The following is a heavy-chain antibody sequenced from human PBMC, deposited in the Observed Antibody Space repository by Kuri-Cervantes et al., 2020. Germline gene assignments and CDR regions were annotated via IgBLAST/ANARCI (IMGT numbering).Heavy chain of an antibody. CDR2: MNPNSGNT. CDR3: ARVTELTMVRGVSSSFAY. J-gene: IGHJ4*02. V-gene: IGHV1-8*01. D-gene: IGHD3-10*01. Sequence: ASVQVSCKASGYTFTSYDINWVRQATGQGLEWMGWMNPNSGNTGYAQKFQGRVTMTRNTSISTAYMELSSLRSEDTAVYYCARVTELTMVRGVSSSFAYWGQGTLVTVSS. CDR1: GYTFTSYD.